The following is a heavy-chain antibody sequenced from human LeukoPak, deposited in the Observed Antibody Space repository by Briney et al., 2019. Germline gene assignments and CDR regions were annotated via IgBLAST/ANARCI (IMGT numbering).Heavy chain of an antibody. D-gene: IGHD6-19*01. V-gene: IGHV3-23*01. J-gene: IGHJ4*02. CDR1: GFTFSSFA. Sequence: PGESLRLSCAASGFTFSSFAMSWVRQAPGRGLEWVSSISGSGASTYYADSVKGRFTISRDNSRNTLYLQMSSLRAEDTGVYYCAKSHSVAVAGTYSTYYFDSWGQGTLVTVSS. CDR3: AKSHSVAVAGTYSTYYFDS. CDR2: ISGSGAST.